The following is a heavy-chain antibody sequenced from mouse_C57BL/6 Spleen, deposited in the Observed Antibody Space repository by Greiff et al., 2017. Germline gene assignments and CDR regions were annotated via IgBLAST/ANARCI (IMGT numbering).Heavy chain of an antibody. D-gene: IGHD2-4*01. Sequence: VQLQQPGAELVRPGSSVKLSCKASGYTFTSYWMHWVKQRPIQGLEWIGNIDPSDSGTHYNQKFKDKATLTVDKSSSTAYMQLSSLTSEDSAVXYCAGIYCDCSVGGTGTTVTVSS. CDR3: AGIYCDCSV. V-gene: IGHV1-52*01. CDR2: IDPSDSGT. CDR1: GYTFTSYW. J-gene: IGHJ1*03.